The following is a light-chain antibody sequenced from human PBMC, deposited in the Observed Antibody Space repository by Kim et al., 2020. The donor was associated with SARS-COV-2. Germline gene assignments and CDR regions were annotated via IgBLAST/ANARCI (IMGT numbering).Light chain of an antibody. CDR1: SSNIETNS. J-gene: IGLJ3*02. CDR2: SNN. CDR3: AAWDDSLKGWV. Sequence: QSVLTQPPSASGTPGQRVTISCSGSSSNIETNSVNWYQQVPGTAPKLLIYSNNQRPSGVPDRFSGSKSGTSASLAISGLQSDDEADYYCAAWDDSLKGWVFGGGTKLTVL. V-gene: IGLV1-44*01.